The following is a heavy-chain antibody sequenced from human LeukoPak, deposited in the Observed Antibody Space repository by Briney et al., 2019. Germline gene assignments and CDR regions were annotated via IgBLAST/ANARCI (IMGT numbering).Heavy chain of an antibody. CDR2: VNQSGST. V-gene: IGHV4-34*01. CDR3: ARANPQQQLAFDY. Sequence: SETLSLTCAVYGASFSRDYWSWIRQPPGKGLEWIGEVNQSGSTKYNPSLKSRVTISVDTSKNQFSLKLSSVTAADTAVYYCARANPQQQLAFDYWGQGTLVTVSS. D-gene: IGHD6-13*01. CDR1: GASFSRDY. J-gene: IGHJ4*02.